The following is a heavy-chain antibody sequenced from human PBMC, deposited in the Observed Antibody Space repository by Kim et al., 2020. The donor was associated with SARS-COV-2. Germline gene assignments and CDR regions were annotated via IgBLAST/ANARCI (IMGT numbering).Heavy chain of an antibody. Sequence: SRVTISVDTSKNQFSLKLSSVTAADTAVYYCARERREFGIQVRRAYYFDYWGQGTLVTVSS. CDR3: ARERREFGIQVRRAYYFDY. J-gene: IGHJ4*02. V-gene: IGHV4-59*01. D-gene: IGHD3-16*01.